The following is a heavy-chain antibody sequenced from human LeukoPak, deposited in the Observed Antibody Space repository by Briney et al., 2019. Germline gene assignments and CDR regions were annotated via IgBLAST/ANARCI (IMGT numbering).Heavy chain of an antibody. CDR1: GFTFSSYS. CDR2: ISSSSYI. CDR3: ARLPHITGLDY. V-gene: IGHV3-21*01. J-gene: IGHJ4*02. Sequence: GGSLRLSCAASGFTFSSYSMNWVRQAPGKGLEWVSSISSSSYIYYADSVKGRFTISRDNAKNSLYLQMNSLRAEDTAVYYCARLPHITGLDYWGQGTLVTVSS. D-gene: IGHD1-20*01.